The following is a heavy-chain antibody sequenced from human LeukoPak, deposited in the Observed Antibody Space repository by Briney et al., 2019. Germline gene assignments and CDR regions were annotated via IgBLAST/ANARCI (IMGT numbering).Heavy chain of an antibody. J-gene: IGHJ4*02. D-gene: IGHD3-9*01. CDR1: GFTFSSYW. CDR3: ARTVPGYFFDY. Sequence: GGSLRLSCAASGFTFSSYWMHWVRQAPGKGLVWVSRINTDGSSTSYADSVKGRFTISRYNAKNTLYLQMNSLRAEDTAVYYCARTVPGYFFDYWGQGTLVTVSS. CDR2: INTDGSST. V-gene: IGHV3-74*01.